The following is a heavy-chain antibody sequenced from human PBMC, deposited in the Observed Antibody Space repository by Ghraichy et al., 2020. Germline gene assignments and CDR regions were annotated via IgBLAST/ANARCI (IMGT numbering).Heavy chain of an antibody. V-gene: IGHV1-18*01. J-gene: IGHJ6*02. D-gene: IGHD3-22*01. Sequence: ASVKVSCKASGYTFTSYGISWVRQAPGQGLEWMGWISAYNGNTNYAQKLQGRVTMTTDTSTSTVYMELRSLRSDDTAVYYCARDTATPRTYYYDSSGYYQRNYYYYGMDVWGQGTTVTVSS. CDR3: ARDTATPRTYYYDSSGYYQRNYYYYGMDV. CDR2: ISAYNGNT. CDR1: GYTFTSYG.